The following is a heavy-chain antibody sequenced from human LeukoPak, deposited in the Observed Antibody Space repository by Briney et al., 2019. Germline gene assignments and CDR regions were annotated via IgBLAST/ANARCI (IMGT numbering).Heavy chain of an antibody. V-gene: IGHV4-39*07. Sequence: SETLSLTCTVSGGSISSSSYYWGWIRQPPGKGLEWIGSIYYSGSTYYNPSLKSRVTISVDTSKNQFSLKLSSVTAADTAVYYCARGRGNGGRGYSYGWGYWGQGTLVTVSS. D-gene: IGHD5-18*01. CDR2: IYYSGST. CDR1: GGSISSSSYY. J-gene: IGHJ4*02. CDR3: ARGRGNGGRGYSYGWGY.